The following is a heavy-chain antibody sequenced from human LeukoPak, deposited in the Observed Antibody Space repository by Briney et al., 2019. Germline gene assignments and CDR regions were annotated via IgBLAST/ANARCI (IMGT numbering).Heavy chain of an antibody. CDR3: ARANGYSYGWYFDY. CDR2: ISSSGSTI. V-gene: IGHV3-48*03. D-gene: IGHD5-18*01. J-gene: IGHJ4*02. CDR1: GFTFSSYE. Sequence: GGSLRLSCAASGFTFSSYEMNWFRQAPGKGLEWVSYISSSGSTIYYADSVKGRFTISRDNAKKSLYLQMNSLRAEDTAVYYCARANGYSYGWYFDYWGQGTLVTVSS.